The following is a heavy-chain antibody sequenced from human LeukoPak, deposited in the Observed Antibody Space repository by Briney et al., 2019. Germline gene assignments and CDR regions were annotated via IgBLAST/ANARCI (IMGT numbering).Heavy chain of an antibody. CDR2: VNGSGDNGDNT. D-gene: IGHD6-13*01. CDR1: GFTFSTYA. V-gene: IGHV3-23*01. J-gene: IGHJ4*02. CDR3: AKSGSTSWYLDY. Sequence: GGSLRLSCAASGFTFSTYAMSWVRQAPGKGLEWVSAVNGSGDNGDNTYYADSVKGRFTISRDNSKNTLYLQMNSLSAEDAAVYYCAKSGSTSWYLDYRGQGTLVTVSS.